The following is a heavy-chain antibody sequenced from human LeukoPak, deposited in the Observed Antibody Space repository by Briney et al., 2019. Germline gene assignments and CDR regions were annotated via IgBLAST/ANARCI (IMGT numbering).Heavy chain of an antibody. J-gene: IGHJ4*02. D-gene: IGHD3-22*01. Sequence: ASVKVSCKASGYTFTSYYMHWVRQAPGQGLEWMGMINPSGGSTSYAQKFQGRVTMTRDTSTSTVYMELSSLRSEDTAVYYCARAYYYDRSGYEDFDYWGQGTLVTVSS. CDR2: INPSGGST. CDR1: GYTFTSYY. V-gene: IGHV1-46*01. CDR3: ARAYYYDRSGYEDFDY.